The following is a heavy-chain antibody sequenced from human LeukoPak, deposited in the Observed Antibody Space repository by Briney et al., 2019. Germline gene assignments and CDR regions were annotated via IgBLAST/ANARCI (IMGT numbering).Heavy chain of an antibody. CDR1: GYIFTNYG. CDR2: MNSNNGNA. V-gene: IGHV1-18*01. CDR3: ARDRGYRQQLVIDY. D-gene: IGHD6-13*01. J-gene: IGHJ4*02. Sequence: ASVTVSCKTSGYIFTNYGITWVRQAPGQGLEWLGWMNSNNGNAQYAQKVQGRLTMTTDTSTSTAYMELRSLRSDDTAVYYCARDRGYRQQLVIDYWGQGTLVTVSS.